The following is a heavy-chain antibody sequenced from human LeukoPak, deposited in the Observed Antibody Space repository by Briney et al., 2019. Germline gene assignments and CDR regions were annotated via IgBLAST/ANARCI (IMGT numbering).Heavy chain of an antibody. CDR1: GYSISSGYF. CDR3: ARGRLRITIFGVVIQEGYDAFDI. CDR2: INHSGST. V-gene: IGHV4-38-2*02. Sequence: SETLSLTCTVSGYSISSGYFWGWMRPPPGKGLEWIGEINHSGSTNYNPSLKSRVTISVDTSKNQFSLKLSSVTAADTAVYYCARGRLRITIFGVVIQEGYDAFDIWGQGTMVTVSS. D-gene: IGHD3-3*01. J-gene: IGHJ3*02.